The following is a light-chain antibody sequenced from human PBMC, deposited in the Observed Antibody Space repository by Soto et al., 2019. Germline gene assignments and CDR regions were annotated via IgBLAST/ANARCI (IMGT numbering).Light chain of an antibody. CDR2: DAS. CDR1: QNISVW. J-gene: IGKJ1*01. CDR3: QQRSDWPWT. Sequence: DIQMTQSPSTLSASVGDGVTITCRASQNISVWLAWYQQRPGKAPKFLIYDASNLETGVSSRFSGSGSGTDFTLTISNLEPEDFAVYYCQQRSDWPWTFGQGTKVEIK. V-gene: IGKV1-5*01.